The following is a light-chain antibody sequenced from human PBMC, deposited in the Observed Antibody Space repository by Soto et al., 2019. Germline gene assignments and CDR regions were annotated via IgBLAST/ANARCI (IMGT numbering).Light chain of an antibody. CDR3: QQYSRSIS. CDR2: EAS. CDR1: QTVSGEY. J-gene: IGKJ4*01. V-gene: IGKV3-20*01. Sequence: EIVLMQSPGTLSVSPGERVSVSCRASQTVSGEYLAWYQQKPGQAPRLLIYEASFRATGIPDRFSGSGSDTDFTLTINRVEAEDTALYYCQQYSRSISFGGGTKVHIK.